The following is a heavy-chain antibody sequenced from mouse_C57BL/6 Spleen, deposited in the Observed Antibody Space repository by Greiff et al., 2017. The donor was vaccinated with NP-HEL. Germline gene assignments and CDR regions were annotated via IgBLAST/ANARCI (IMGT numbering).Heavy chain of an antibody. CDR1: GYSITSGYY. J-gene: IGHJ1*03. Sequence: DVQLQESGPGLVKPSQSLSLTCSVTGYSITSGYYWNWIRQFPGNKLEWMGYISYDGSNKYNPSLKNRISITRDTAKNQFFLKLNSVTTEDTATYYCASKDYGSSYGYFDVWGTGTTVTVSS. CDR3: ASKDYGSSYGYFDV. V-gene: IGHV3-6*01. CDR2: ISYDGSN. D-gene: IGHD1-1*01.